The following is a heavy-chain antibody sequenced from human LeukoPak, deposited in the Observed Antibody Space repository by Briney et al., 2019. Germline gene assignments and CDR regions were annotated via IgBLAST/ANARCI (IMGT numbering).Heavy chain of an antibody. J-gene: IGHJ3*02. CDR3: AKGGYLGAFDI. CDR2: IYYSGST. CDR1: GGSISSGDYY. Sequence: PSQTLSLTCTVSGGSISSGDYYWSWIRQPPGKGLGWIGYIYYSGSTYYNPSLKSRVTISVDTSKNQFSLKLSSATAADTAVYYCAKGGYLGAFDIWGQGAMVTVSS. D-gene: IGHD6-13*01. V-gene: IGHV4-30-4*01.